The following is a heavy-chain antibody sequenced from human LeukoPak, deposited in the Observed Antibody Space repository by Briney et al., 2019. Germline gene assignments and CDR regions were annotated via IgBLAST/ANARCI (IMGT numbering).Heavy chain of an antibody. CDR2: INSDGSST. J-gene: IGHJ4*02. CDR1: GFTFSSYW. D-gene: IGHD2-2*01. V-gene: IGHV3-74*01. Sequence: GGSLRLSRAASGFTFSSYWMHWVRQAPGKGLVWVSRINSDGSSTSYADSVKGRFTISRDNAKNTLYLQMNSLRAEDTAVYYCARASNVGYCSSTSCYEIDYWGQGTLVTVSS. CDR3: ARASNVGYCSSTSCYEIDY.